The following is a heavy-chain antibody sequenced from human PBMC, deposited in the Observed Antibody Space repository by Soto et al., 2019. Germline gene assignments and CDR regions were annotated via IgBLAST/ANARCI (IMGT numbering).Heavy chain of an antibody. CDR3: ARGLSFMRYFQH. V-gene: IGHV4-34*01. CDR1: GGSFSGYY. CDR2: INHSGST. Sequence: SETLSLTCAVYGGSFSGYYWSWIRQPPGKGLEWIGEINHSGSTNYNPSLKSRVTISVDTSKNQFSLKLSSVTAADTAVYYCARGLSFMRYFQHWGQGTLVTVSS. J-gene: IGHJ1*01.